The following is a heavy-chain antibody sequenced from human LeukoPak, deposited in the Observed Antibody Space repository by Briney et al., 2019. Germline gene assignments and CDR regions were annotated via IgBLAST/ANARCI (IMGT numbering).Heavy chain of an antibody. CDR3: ARAARGWPYYYYGMDV. V-gene: IGHV1-69*13. J-gene: IGHJ6*02. CDR2: IIPIFGTA. Sequence: EASVKVSCKASGGTFSSYANSWVRQAPGQGLEWMGGIIPIFGTANYAQKFQGRVTITADESTSTAYMELSSLRSEGTAVYYCARAARGWPYYYYGMDVWGQGTTVTVSS. CDR1: GGTFSSYA. D-gene: IGHD6-19*01.